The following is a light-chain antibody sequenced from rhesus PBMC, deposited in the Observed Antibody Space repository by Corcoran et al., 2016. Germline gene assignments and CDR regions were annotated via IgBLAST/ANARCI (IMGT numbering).Light chain of an antibody. J-gene: IGKJ1*01. CDR1: QDISSY. CDR3: LQYNGDPWT. Sequence: DIQMTQSPSSLSASVGDRVSITCRSSQDISSYLNWYQQKPGKAPKRLIYKSSSLESGVPSRFSGSGSGTDFTLTISSLQPEDFATYYCLQYNGDPWTFCRGTKVEIK. V-gene: IGKV1-43*02. CDR2: KSS.